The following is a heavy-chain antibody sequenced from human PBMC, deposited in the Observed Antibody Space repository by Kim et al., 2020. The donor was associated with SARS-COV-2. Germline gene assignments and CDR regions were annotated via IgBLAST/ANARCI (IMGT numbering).Heavy chain of an antibody. Sequence: GGSLRLSCAASGFTFDDYAMHWVRQAPGKGLEWVSGISWNSGSIGYADSVKGRFTISRDNAKNSLYLQMNSLRAEDTALYYCAKDTEVAAAGKELDYWGQGTLVTVSS. CDR1: GFTFDDYA. D-gene: IGHD6-13*01. V-gene: IGHV3-9*01. CDR3: AKDTEVAAAGKELDY. CDR2: ISWNSGSI. J-gene: IGHJ4*02.